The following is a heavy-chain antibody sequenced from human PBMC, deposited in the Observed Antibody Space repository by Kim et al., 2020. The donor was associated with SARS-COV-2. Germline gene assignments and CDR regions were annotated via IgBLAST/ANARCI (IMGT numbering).Heavy chain of an antibody. J-gene: IGHJ4*02. CDR1: GYTFTSYA. Sequence: ASVKVSCKASGYTFTSYAMHWVRQAPGQRLEWMGWINAGNGNTKYSQKFQGRVTITRDTSASTAYMELSSLRSEDTAVYYCARVEGTSGWNVNDYWGQGTLVTVSS. V-gene: IGHV1-3*01. D-gene: IGHD6-19*01. CDR3: ARVEGTSGWNVNDY. CDR2: INAGNGNT.